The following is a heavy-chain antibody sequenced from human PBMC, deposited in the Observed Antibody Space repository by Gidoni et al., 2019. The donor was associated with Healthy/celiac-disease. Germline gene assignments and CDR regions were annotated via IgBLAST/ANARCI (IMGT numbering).Heavy chain of an antibody. Sequence: QVQLQESGPGLVQPSQTLSLTCTFSGGSISTCGYYWSWIRPHPGKGLEWIGYISYSGSTYYNPYLKSRVTISVDTSKNQFSLKLRSVTAADTAVEYWARGRITMVRGNRDYFDYWGQGTLVTVSS. D-gene: IGHD3-10*01. J-gene: IGHJ4*02. CDR2: ISYSGST. CDR1: GGSISTCGYY. CDR3: ARGRITMVRGNRDYFDY. V-gene: IGHV4-31*03.